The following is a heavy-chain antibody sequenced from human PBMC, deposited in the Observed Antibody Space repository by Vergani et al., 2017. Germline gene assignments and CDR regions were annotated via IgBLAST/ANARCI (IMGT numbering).Heavy chain of an antibody. Sequence: EVQLVESGGGLVKPGGSLRLSCAASGFTFSNAWMSWVRKAPGKGLEWVGRIKRKTDGGTTDYAAPVKGRFTSSRDESKNTLYLQMNSLKTEDTAVYYCTTTTYCSGGSCYIDYYYYGMDVWGQGTTVTVSS. V-gene: IGHV3-15*01. CDR3: TTTTYCSGGSCYIDYYYYGMDV. J-gene: IGHJ6*02. D-gene: IGHD2-15*01. CDR1: GFTFSNAW. CDR2: IKRKTDGGTT.